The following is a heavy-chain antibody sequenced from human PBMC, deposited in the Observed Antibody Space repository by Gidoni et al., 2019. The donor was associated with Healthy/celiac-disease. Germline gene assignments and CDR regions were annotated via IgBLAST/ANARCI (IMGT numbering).Heavy chain of an antibody. J-gene: IGHJ6*02. CDR1: GFTFSSYS. V-gene: IGHV3-21*01. CDR2: ISSSSSYI. Sequence: EVQLVESGGGLVKPGGSLRLSCAASGFTFSSYSMNWVRQAPGKGLEWVSSISSSSSYIYYADSVKGRFTISRDNAKNSLYLQMNSLRAEDTAVYYCARLTGELPYYYYGMDVWGQGTTVTVSS. D-gene: IGHD1-26*01. CDR3: ARLTGELPYYYYGMDV.